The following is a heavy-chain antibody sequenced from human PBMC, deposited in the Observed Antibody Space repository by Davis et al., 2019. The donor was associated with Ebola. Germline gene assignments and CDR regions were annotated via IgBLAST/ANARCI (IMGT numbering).Heavy chain of an antibody. J-gene: IGHJ6*02. V-gene: IGHV3-21*01. CDR3: ATKALMDV. Sequence: GGSLRLSCAASGFTFSGYAMSWVRQAPGKGLEWVSSISSSSSYIYYADSVKGRFTISRDNAKNSLYLQMNSLRAEDTAVYYCATKALMDVWGQGTTVTVSS. CDR2: ISSSSSYI. CDR1: GFTFSGYA.